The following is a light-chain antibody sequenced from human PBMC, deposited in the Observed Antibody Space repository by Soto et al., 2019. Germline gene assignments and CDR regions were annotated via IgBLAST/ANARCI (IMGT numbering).Light chain of an antibody. V-gene: IGKV3-20*01. CDR1: QSVSSSY. J-gene: IGKJ5*01. CDR2: GAT. Sequence: EIVLTQSPGTLSLSPGERATLSCRASQSVSSSYLAWYQQKPGQAPRLLIYGATSRATDIPDRFSGSGSGTDFTLTISRLHPEAFPVYYCEQYGSSPITFGRGTRLDIK. CDR3: EQYGSSPIT.